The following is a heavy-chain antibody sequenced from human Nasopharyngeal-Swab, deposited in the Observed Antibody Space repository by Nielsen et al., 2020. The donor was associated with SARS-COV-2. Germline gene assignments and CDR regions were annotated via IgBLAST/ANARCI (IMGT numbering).Heavy chain of an antibody. D-gene: IGHD3-10*01. CDR2: IYYSGST. V-gene: IGHV4-39*01. CDR1: GGSISSSSYY. CDR3: ATPRYYYGSGSYGGMDV. Sequence: SETLSLTCTVSGGSISSSSYYWGWIRQPPGKGLEWIGSIYYSGSTYYNPSLKSRVTISVDTSKNQFSLKLSSVTAADTAVYYCATPRYYYGSGSYGGMDVRGQGTTVTVSS. J-gene: IGHJ6*02.